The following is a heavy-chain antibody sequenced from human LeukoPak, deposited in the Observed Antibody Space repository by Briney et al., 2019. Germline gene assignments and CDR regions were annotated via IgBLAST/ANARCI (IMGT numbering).Heavy chain of an antibody. CDR3: ARGRWFDY. D-gene: IGHD4-23*01. Sequence: ASVKVSCKASGYTITSYDINWVRQATGQGLEWMGSMNPNSGKTGYAQKFQGRATMTRDTSISTAYMELSSLRSEDTAVYYCARGRWFDYWGQGTLLTVSS. CDR2: MNPNSGKT. J-gene: IGHJ4*02. CDR1: GYTITSYD. V-gene: IGHV1-8*01.